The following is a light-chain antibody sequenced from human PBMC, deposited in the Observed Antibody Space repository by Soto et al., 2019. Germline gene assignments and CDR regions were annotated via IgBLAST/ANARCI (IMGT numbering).Light chain of an antibody. Sequence: SYELTQPPSVSVAPGQTARITCGGNNIGSKSVQWYQQKPGQAPVPVVFDDSDRPSGIPERFSGFNSGNTATLTISRVEAGYEADYYCQVWDSSSYTWVFGGGTKVTVL. CDR3: QVWDSSSYTWV. J-gene: IGLJ3*02. V-gene: IGLV3-21*02. CDR1: NIGSKS. CDR2: DDS.